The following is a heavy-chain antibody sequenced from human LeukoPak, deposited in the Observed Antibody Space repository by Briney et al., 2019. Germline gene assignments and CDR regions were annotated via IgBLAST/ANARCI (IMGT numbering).Heavy chain of an antibody. D-gene: IGHD4-23*01. CDR1: GGSISSYY. V-gene: IGHV4-30-4*01. Sequence: PSETLSLTCTVSGGSISSYYWSWIRQPPGKGLEWIGYIYYSGSTYYNPSLKSRVTISVDTSKNQFSLKLSSVTAADTAVYYCARDLLNEGNHLDYWGQGTLVTVSS. CDR3: ARDLLNEGNHLDY. CDR2: IYYSGST. J-gene: IGHJ4*02.